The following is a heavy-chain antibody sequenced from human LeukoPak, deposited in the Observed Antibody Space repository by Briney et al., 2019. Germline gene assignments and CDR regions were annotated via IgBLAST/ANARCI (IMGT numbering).Heavy chain of an antibody. D-gene: IGHD3-22*01. CDR2: IYYRGST. V-gene: IGHV4-30-4*01. J-gene: IGHJ5*02. CDR3: ARDRAHYYDSSGYAGWFDP. CDR1: GGSISSGDYY. Sequence: SETLSLTCTVSGGSISSGDYYWSWIRQPPGKGLEWIGYIYYRGSTYYNPSLKSRVTIPVDTSKNQFSLKLSSVTAADTAVYYCARDRAHYYDSSGYAGWFDPWGQGTLVTVSS.